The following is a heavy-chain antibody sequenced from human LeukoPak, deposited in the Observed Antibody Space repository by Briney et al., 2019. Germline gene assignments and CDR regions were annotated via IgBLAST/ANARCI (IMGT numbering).Heavy chain of an antibody. J-gene: IGHJ4*02. CDR2: IYYSGST. CDR1: GGSISSYY. D-gene: IGHD6-19*01. CDR3: ARHPFEEQWLSYFDY. V-gene: IGHV4-59*08. Sequence: SETLSLTCTVSGGSISSYYWSWIRQPPGKGLEWIGYIYYSGSTNYNPSLKSRVAISVDTSKNQFSLKLSSVTAADTAVYYCARHPFEEQWLSYFDYWGQGTLVTVSS.